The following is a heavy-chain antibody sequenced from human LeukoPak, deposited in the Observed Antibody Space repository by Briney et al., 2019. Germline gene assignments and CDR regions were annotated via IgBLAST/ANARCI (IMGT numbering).Heavy chain of an antibody. Sequence: GGSLRLSCAASGFTFTNFVMHWVRQTPGQGLEWVAIIWFDGTNKYYADSVSGRFTISRDNSKDALYLQMNRLRAEDTAVYYCARAQPTSSWTAFDIWGQGTMVTVSS. CDR2: IWFDGTNK. CDR3: ARAQPTSSWTAFDI. J-gene: IGHJ3*02. D-gene: IGHD6-13*01. CDR1: GFTFTNFV. V-gene: IGHV3-33*01.